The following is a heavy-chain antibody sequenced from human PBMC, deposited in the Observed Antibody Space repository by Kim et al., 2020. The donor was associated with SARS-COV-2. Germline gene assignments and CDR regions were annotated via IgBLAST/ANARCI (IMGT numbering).Heavy chain of an antibody. J-gene: IGHJ4*02. V-gene: IGHV1-2*02. CDR3: ARTRSLSSSRSRTRPEFDY. D-gene: IGHD6-6*01. Sequence: ASVKVSCKASGYTFTGYYMHWVRQAPGQGLEWMGWINPNSGGTNYAQKFQGRVTMTRDTSISTAYMELSRLRSDDTAVYYCARTRSLSSSRSRTRPEFDYWGQGTLVTVSS. CDR2: INPNSGGT. CDR1: GYTFTGYY.